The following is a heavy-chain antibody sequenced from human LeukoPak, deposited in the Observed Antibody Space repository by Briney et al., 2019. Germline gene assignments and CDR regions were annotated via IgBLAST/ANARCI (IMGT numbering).Heavy chain of an antibody. CDR3: AASYFYGSGNWFDP. CDR2: IYYSGST. V-gene: IGHV4-59*01. CDR1: GGSISSYY. Sequence: PSETLSLTCTVSGGSISSYYWSWIRQPPGKGLEWIGYIYYSGSTNYNPSLKSRVTISVDTSKNQFSLKLSSVTAADTAVYYCAASYFYGSGNWFDPWGQGTLVTVSS. J-gene: IGHJ5*02. D-gene: IGHD3-10*01.